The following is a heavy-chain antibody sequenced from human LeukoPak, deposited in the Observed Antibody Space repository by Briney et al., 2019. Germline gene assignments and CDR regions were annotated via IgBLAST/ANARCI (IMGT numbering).Heavy chain of an antibody. J-gene: IGHJ5*02. CDR2: IYTCGST. CDR1: GGSISSYY. CDR3: ARDHVVVVVAATENWFDP. D-gene: IGHD2-15*01. V-gene: IGHV4-4*07. Sequence: SETLSLTCTVSGGSISSYYWSWIRQPAGKGLEWIGRIYTCGSTNYNPSLKSRVTMSVDTSKNQFSLKLSSVTAADTAVYYCARDHVVVVVAATENWFDPWGQGTLVTVSS.